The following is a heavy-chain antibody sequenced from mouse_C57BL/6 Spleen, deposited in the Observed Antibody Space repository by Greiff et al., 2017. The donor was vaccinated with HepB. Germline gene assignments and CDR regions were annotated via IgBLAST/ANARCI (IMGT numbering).Heavy chain of an antibody. D-gene: IGHD2-4*01. CDR1: GFNIKNTY. J-gene: IGHJ4*01. CDR3: ARADDYEEGSYAMDY. Sequence: VQLKESVAELVRPGASVKLSCTASGFNIKNTYMHWVKQRPEQGLEWIGRIDPANGNTKYAPKFQGKATITADTSSNTAYLQLSSLTSEDTAIYYCARADDYEEGSYAMDYWGQGTSVTVSS. CDR2: IDPANGNT. V-gene: IGHV14-3*01.